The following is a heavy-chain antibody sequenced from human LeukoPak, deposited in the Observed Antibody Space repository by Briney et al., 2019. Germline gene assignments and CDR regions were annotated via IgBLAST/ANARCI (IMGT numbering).Heavy chain of an antibody. D-gene: IGHD6-19*01. V-gene: IGHV3-74*01. CDR1: GFTFSSYW. J-gene: IGHJ4*02. Sequence: GGSLRLSCAASGFTFSSYWMHWVRQAPGKGLVWVSRINSDGSSTYYADSVEGRFTISRDNSKNTLYLQMNSLRAEDTAVYYCAKGGDSSGQRYYFDYWGQGTLVTVSS. CDR3: AKGGDSSGQRYYFDY. CDR2: INSDGSST.